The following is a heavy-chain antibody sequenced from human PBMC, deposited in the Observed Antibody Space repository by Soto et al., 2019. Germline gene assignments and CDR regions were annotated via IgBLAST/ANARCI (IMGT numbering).Heavy chain of an antibody. CDR3: AAQITGTTGY. Sequence: EVQLVESGGGLVQPGGSLRLSCAASGFIFSDHYMDWVRQAPGKGLEWVARIRNKANSYTTDYAASVKGRFIISRDDSKTSLSLQMNSLKFEDTSVYHCAAQITGTTGYWGQGTLVTVSS. J-gene: IGHJ4*02. V-gene: IGHV3-72*01. CDR2: IRNKANSYTT. D-gene: IGHD1-20*01. CDR1: GFIFSDHY.